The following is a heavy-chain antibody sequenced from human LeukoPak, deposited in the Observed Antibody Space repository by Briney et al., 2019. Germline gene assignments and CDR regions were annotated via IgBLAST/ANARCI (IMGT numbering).Heavy chain of an antibody. CDR2: IYYSGST. D-gene: IGHD2-15*01. J-gene: IGHJ6*02. V-gene: IGHV4-59*01. CDR1: GGSISSYY. Sequence: AETLSLTCTVSGGSISSYYWSWIRQPPGKGLEWIGYIYYSGSTNYNPSLKSRVTISVDTSKNQFSLKLSSVTAADTAVYYCAREDYCSGGSCYHSGMDVWGQGTTVTVSS. CDR3: AREDYCSGGSCYHSGMDV.